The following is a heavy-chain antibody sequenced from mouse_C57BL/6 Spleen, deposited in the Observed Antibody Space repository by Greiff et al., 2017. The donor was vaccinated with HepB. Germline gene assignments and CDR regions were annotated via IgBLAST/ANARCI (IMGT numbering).Heavy chain of an antibody. D-gene: IGHD1-1*01. J-gene: IGHJ4*01. Sequence: QVQLQQPGAELVKPGASVKLSCKASGYTFTSYWMQWVKQRPGQGLEWIGEIDPSDSYTNYNQKFKGKATLTVDTSSSTAYMQLSSLTSEDSAVYYCARKEITTVVGRYYAMDYWGQGTSVTVSS. CDR1: GYTFTSYW. V-gene: IGHV1-50*01. CDR2: IDPSDSYT. CDR3: ARKEITTVVGRYYAMDY.